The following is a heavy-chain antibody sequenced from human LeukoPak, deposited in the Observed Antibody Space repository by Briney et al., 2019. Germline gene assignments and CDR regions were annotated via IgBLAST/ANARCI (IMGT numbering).Heavy chain of an antibody. CDR3: ARDGNSRGMNV. CDR2: IRSSSSYI. Sequence: PGGSLRLSCAASGFIFSSYSVHWVRQAPGKGLEWVSSIRSSSSYIYYADSVKGRFTISRDNAENSLYLQMNSLRAEDTAVYYCARDGNSRGMNVWGQGTTVTVSS. V-gene: IGHV3-21*01. D-gene: IGHD4-23*01. J-gene: IGHJ6*02. CDR1: GFIFSSYS.